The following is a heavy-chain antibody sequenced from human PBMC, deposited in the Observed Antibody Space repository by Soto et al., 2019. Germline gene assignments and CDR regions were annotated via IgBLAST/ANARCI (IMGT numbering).Heavy chain of an antibody. Sequence: GGSLRLSCAASGFTFSSYWMHWVRQAPGKGLVWVSRINSDGSSTSYADSVKGRFTISRDNAKNTLYLQMNSLRAEDTAVYYCARNTIYYYYYYMDVWGKGTTVTVSS. J-gene: IGHJ6*03. CDR2: INSDGSST. CDR1: GFTFSSYW. CDR3: ARNTIYYYYYYMDV. D-gene: IGHD2-2*01. V-gene: IGHV3-74*01.